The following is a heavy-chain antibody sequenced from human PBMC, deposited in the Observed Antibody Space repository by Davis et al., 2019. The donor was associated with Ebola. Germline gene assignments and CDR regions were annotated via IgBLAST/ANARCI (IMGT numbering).Heavy chain of an antibody. V-gene: IGHV4-34*01. J-gene: IGHJ6*02. CDR3: AREEGLWFGESYYYYYGMDV. D-gene: IGHD3-10*01. CDR2: INHSGST. CDR1: GGSFSGYY. Sequence: SETLSLTCAVYGGSFSGYYWSWIRQPPGKGLEWIGEINHSGSTNYNPSPKSRVTISVDTSKNQFSLKLSSVTAADTAVYYCAREEGLWFGESYYYYYGMDVWGQGTTVTVSS.